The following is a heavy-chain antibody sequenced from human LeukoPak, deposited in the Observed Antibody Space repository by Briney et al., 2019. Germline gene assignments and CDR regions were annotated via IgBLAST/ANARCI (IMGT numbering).Heavy chain of an antibody. CDR3: VRAVHHNFYSDSSGYYGDAFDV. J-gene: IGHJ3*01. CDR1: GFSIRAYY. Sequence: GGSLRLSCAASGFSIRAYYMSWVRQVPGKGLEWVSVIYSGGTIRYADSVKGRFTFSRDNYKDTLNLQMNSLRADATAVYYCVRAVHHNFYSDSSGYYGDAFDVWGQGTVVTVSS. V-gene: IGHV3-53*01. D-gene: IGHD3-22*01. CDR2: IYSGGTI.